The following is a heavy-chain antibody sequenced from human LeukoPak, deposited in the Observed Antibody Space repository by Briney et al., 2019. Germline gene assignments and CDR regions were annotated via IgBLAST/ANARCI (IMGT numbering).Heavy chain of an antibody. CDR3: ARDYYGSGSYYRFDY. V-gene: IGHV3-33*01. J-gene: IGHJ4*02. Sequence: GGSLRLSCAASGFTFSSYGMHWVRQAPGKGLEWVAVIWYDGSNKYYADSVKGRFTISRDNSKNTLYLQMNSLRAEDTAVYYCARDYYGSGSYYRFDYWGQGTLVTVSP. D-gene: IGHD3-10*01. CDR2: IWYDGSNK. CDR1: GFTFSSYG.